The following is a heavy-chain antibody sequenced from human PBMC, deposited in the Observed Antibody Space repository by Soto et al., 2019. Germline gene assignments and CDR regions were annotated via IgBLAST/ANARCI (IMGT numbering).Heavy chain of an antibody. CDR1: GFIFTNAW. J-gene: IGHJ4*02. CDR2: IRSKSAGGTI. V-gene: IGHV3-15*01. D-gene: IGHD2-8*01. CDR3: VIMGTSADFNF. Sequence: PGGSLRLSCGGSGFIFTNAWMSWVRQVPGKGLEWIGLIRSKSAGGTIDYAAPVKGRFTISRDDSRDTLYLQMSTLKTEDTALYYCVIMGTSADFNFWGQGTQVTVSS.